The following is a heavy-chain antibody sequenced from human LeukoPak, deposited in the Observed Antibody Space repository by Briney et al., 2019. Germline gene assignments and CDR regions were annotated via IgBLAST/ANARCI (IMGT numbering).Heavy chain of an antibody. CDR3: TRDFWGTNGAPGY. J-gene: IGHJ4*02. V-gene: IGHV3-49*04. D-gene: IGHD2-8*01. CDR1: GFTFSSFA. CDR2: IRSKPSGGTT. Sequence: GGSLRLSCAASGFTFSSFAMHWVRQAPGKGLEWVGFIRSKPSGGTTEYAASVKGRFTISRDDSKTIAYLQMNSLKTEDTAVYYCTRDFWGTNGAPGYWGQGTLVTVSS.